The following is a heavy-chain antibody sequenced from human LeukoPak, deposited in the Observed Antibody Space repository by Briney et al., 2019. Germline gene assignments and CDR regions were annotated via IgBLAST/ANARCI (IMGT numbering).Heavy chain of an antibody. V-gene: IGHV4-59*01. J-gene: IGHJ1*01. D-gene: IGHD6-13*01. CDR1: DGSISSYY. Sequence: SETLSLTCTVSDGSISSYYWSWIRQPPGKGLEWIGYIYYSGSTNYNPSLKSRVTISVDTSKNQFSLKLSSVTAADTAVYYCVSQSTIAAAAFQHWGQGTLVTVSS. CDR3: VSQSTIAAAAFQH. CDR2: IYYSGST.